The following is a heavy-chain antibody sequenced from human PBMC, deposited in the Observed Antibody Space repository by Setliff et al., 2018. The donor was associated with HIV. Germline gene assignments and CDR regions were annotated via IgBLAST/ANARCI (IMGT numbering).Heavy chain of an antibody. J-gene: IGHJ4*02. Sequence: GGSLRLSCTGSGFTFGDDAMGWVRQAPGKGLEWVGFIRSKAYGGTTEYAASVEGRFTISRDNAKNSLYLQLNSLRPEDTAVYYCARDKDEDYGSTSFDYWGQGILVTVSS. D-gene: IGHD4-17*01. CDR1: GFTFGDDA. V-gene: IGHV3-49*04. CDR3: ARDKDEDYGSTSFDY. CDR2: IRSKAYGGTT.